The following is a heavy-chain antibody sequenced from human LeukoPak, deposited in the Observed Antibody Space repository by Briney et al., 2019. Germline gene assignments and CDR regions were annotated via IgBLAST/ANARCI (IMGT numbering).Heavy chain of an antibody. D-gene: IGHD3-10*01. CDR2: ISGSGGST. J-gene: IGHJ4*02. CDR3: ARSYGSGSYSNY. CDR1: GFTFSSYA. Sequence: GGSLRLSCAASGFTFSSYAMSWVRQAPGKGLEWVSAISGSGGSTYYADSVKGRFTISRDNSKNTLCLQMNSLRAEDTAVYYCARSYGSGSYSNYWGQGTLVTVSS. V-gene: IGHV3-23*01.